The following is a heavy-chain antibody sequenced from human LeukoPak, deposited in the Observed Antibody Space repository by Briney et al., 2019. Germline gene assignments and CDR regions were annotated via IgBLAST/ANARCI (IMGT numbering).Heavy chain of an antibody. CDR3: AKGDDSGSYPN. CDR1: GFTFSSYA. V-gene: IGHV3-23*01. D-gene: IGHD3-10*01. Sequence: PGGSLRLSCAASGFTFSSYAMSWVRQAPGKGLEWVSAISGSGGSTYYADSVKGRFTVSRDNSKNTLYLQMNSLRAEDTDVYYCAKGDDSGSYPNWGQGTLVPVSS. J-gene: IGHJ4*02. CDR2: ISGSGGST.